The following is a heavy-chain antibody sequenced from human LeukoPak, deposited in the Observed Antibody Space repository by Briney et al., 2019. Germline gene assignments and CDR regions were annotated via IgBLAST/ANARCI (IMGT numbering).Heavy chain of an antibody. Sequence: GASVKVSCKASGYTFTSYDINWVRQATGQGLEWMGWMNPNSGNTGYAQNFQGRVTMTRNTSISTAYMELSSLRSEDTAVYYCARERYGDYKNWFDPWGQGTLVTVSS. CDR1: GYTFTSYD. J-gene: IGHJ5*02. CDR2: MNPNSGNT. D-gene: IGHD4-17*01. CDR3: ARERYGDYKNWFDP. V-gene: IGHV1-8*01.